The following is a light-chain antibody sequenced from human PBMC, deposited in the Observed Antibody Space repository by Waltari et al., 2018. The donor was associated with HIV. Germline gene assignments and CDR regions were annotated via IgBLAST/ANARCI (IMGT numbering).Light chain of an antibody. CDR2: KDS. V-gene: IGLV3-25*03. CDR3: QSADITGTLGV. Sequence: SYELAQPPSVSVSPGQTARLTCSVTALPRHFVYWYQQKPGQAPIVVIYKDSERPSGIPERFSGFISGTTATLTISAVQAEDEADYYCQSADITGTLGVFGGGTRLTV. J-gene: IGLJ2*01. CDR1: ALPRHF.